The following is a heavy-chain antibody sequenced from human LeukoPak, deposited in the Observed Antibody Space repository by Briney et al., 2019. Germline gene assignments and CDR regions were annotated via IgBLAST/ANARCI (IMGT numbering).Heavy chain of an antibody. V-gene: IGHV3-30-3*01. CDR2: ISYDGSNK. D-gene: IGHD2-2*01. J-gene: IGHJ6*02. CDR1: GFTFSSYA. Sequence: PGRSLRLSCAASGFTFSSYAMHWVRQAPGKGLEWVAVISYDGSNKYYADSVKGRFTISRDNSKNTLYLQMNSLRAEDTAVYYCAREHCSSTSCYAPFYYYGMDVWGQGTTVTVSS. CDR3: AREHCSSTSCYAPFYYYGMDV.